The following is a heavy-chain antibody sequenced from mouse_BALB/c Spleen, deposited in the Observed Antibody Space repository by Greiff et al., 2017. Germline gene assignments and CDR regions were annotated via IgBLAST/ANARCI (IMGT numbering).Heavy chain of an antibody. J-gene: IGHJ3*01. Sequence: VQVVESGPGLVAPSQSLSFTCTVSGFSLTSYGVHWVRQPPGKGLEWLGVIWAGGSTNYNSALMSRLSISKDNSKSQVFLKMNSLQTDDTAMYYCAREWGNYGDAWFAYWGQGTLVTVSA. CDR3: AREWGNYGDAWFAY. CDR2: IWAGGST. CDR1: GFSLTSYG. D-gene: IGHD2-1*01. V-gene: IGHV2-9*02.